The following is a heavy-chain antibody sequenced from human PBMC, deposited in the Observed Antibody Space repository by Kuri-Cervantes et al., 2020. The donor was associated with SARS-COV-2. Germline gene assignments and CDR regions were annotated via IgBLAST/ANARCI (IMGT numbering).Heavy chain of an antibody. J-gene: IGHJ4*02. CDR2: INPNSGGT. D-gene: IGHD3-9*01. V-gene: IGHV1-2*06. CDR1: GYTFTSYY. Sequence: ASVKVSCKASGYTFTSYYMHWVRQAPGQGLEWMGRINPNSGGTNYAQKFQGRVTMTRDTSISTAYMELSRLRSGDTAVYYCARGGHDILTYYFDYWGQGTLVTVSS. CDR3: ARGGHDILTYYFDY.